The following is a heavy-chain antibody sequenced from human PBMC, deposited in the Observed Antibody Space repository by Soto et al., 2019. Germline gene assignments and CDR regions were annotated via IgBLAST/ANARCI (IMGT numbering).Heavy chain of an antibody. J-gene: IGHJ5*02. V-gene: IGHV4-39*01. CDR2: IYYTGSV. CDR1: GGSIRGSSYY. Sequence: LSLTCTVSGGSIRGSSYYWGWIRQPPGKGLEWIASIYYTGSVFYNPSLKGRVTISVDTSKNQFSLNLNSVTAADTAIYYCATHPGSRSSSSWGQGTLVTVSS. CDR3: ATHPGSRSSSS. D-gene: IGHD6-6*01.